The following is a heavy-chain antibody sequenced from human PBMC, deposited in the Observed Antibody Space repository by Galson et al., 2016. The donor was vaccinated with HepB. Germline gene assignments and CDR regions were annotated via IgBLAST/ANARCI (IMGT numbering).Heavy chain of an antibody. D-gene: IGHD3-10*01. CDR1: GFTFSSYG. CDR2: IWFDGSNK. Sequence: SLRLSCATSGFTFSSYGMHWVRQAPGKGLEWVAVIWFDGSNKWYGDSVKGRFTSSRDNSRNILYLQMNSLRAEDTAAYYCARAREVRGEGYYGMDVWGQGTTVTVSS. V-gene: IGHV3-33*01. CDR3: ARAREVRGEGYYGMDV. J-gene: IGHJ6*02.